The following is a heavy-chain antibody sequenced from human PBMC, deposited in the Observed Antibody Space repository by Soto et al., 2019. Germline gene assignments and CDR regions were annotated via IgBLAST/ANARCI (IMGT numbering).Heavy chain of an antibody. V-gene: IGHV4-31*03. Sequence: SETLSLTCTVSGGSITTGGSYWSWIRQHPGKGLEWIGNIYHSGNTYYNPSLKSRLTIAVDTSKNHFSLMVDSVTAADTAVYYCARARFQVLYGKPYFDSWGQGTLVTVSS. CDR2: IYHSGNT. CDR1: GGSITTGGSY. CDR3: ARARFQVLYGKPYFDS. J-gene: IGHJ4*02. D-gene: IGHD2-2*02.